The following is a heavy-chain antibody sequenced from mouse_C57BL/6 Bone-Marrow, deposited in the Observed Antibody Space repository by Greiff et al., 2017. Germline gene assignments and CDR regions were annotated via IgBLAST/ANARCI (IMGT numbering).Heavy chain of an antibody. D-gene: IGHD2-5*01. Sequence: QVQLKESGAELVRPGASVKLSCKASGYTFTDYYINWVKQRPGQGLEWIARIYPGSGNTYYNEKFKGKATLTAEKSSSTAYMQLSSLTSEDSAVYFCARPPYYSNYEYAMDYWGQGTSVTVSS. V-gene: IGHV1-76*01. CDR1: GYTFTDYY. CDR3: ARPPYYSNYEYAMDY. J-gene: IGHJ4*01. CDR2: IYPGSGNT.